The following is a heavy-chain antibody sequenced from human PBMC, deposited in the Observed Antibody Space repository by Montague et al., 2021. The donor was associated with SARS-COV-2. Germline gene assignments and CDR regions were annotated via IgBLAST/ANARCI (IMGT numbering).Heavy chain of an antibody. J-gene: IGHJ4*02. Sequence: SETLSLTCVVYGGSFSGYYWSWIRQPPGKGLEWIGEINHSGSTNYNPSLKSRVTISVDTSKKQFSLRLNSVTAADTAVYYRARGGGYSYGALDYWGQGTLVPVSS. D-gene: IGHD5-18*01. CDR1: GGSFSGYY. V-gene: IGHV4-34*01. CDR2: INHSGST. CDR3: ARGGGYSYGALDY.